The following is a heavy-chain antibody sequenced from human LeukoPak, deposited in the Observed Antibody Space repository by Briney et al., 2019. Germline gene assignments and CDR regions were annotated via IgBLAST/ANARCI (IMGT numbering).Heavy chain of an antibody. Sequence: ASVKVSCKASGGTFSSYTISWVRRAPGQGLEWMGGIIPNFGTPNYAQKFQGRVTIAADKSTSTAYMELSSLRSEDTAVYYCARVLITSANWFDPWGQGTLVTVSS. CDR1: GGTFSSYT. CDR2: IIPNFGTP. CDR3: ARVLITSANWFDP. D-gene: IGHD1-14*01. J-gene: IGHJ5*02. V-gene: IGHV1-69*06.